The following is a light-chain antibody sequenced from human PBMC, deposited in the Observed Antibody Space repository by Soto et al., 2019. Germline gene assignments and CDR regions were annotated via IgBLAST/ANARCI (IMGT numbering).Light chain of an antibody. CDR2: KAS. CDR3: QHYNSYSEA. CDR1: QTISSW. Sequence: DIQMTQSPSTLSGSVGDRVTITCRASQTISSWLAWYQQKPGKAPKLLIYKASTLKSGVRSRFSGSGSGTDFTLTISSLQPDDVATYYCQHYNSYSEAFGQGTKVELK. V-gene: IGKV1-5*03. J-gene: IGKJ1*01.